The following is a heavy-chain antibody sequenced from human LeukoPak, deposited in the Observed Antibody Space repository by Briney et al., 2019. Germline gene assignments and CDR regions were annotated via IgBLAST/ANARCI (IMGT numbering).Heavy chain of an antibody. D-gene: IGHD2-2*01. CDR1: DGSISSYY. V-gene: IGHV4-4*07. J-gene: IGHJ6*03. Sequence: SETLSLTCTVSDGSISSYYWSWIRQPAGKGLEWIGRIYTSGSTNYNPSLKSRVTISVDKSQNQFSLKLSSVTAADTAVYYCAREFEYQLLPPYYYYMDVWGKGTTVTVSS. CDR2: IYTSGST. CDR3: AREFEYQLLPPYYYYMDV.